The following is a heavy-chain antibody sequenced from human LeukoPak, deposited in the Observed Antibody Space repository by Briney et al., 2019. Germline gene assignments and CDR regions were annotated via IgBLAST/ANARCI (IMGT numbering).Heavy chain of an antibody. J-gene: IGHJ4*02. CDR1: GFTFSSYW. CDR2: IISDGSST. Sequence: GGSLRLSCAASGFTFSSYWMHWVRQAPGKGLVWVSRIISDGSSTSYADSVKGRFTISRDNAKNTLFLQMNSLRAEDTAVYYCARARFGWNDVLGIDYWGQGTLVTVSS. V-gene: IGHV3-74*01. CDR3: ARARFGWNDVLGIDY. D-gene: IGHD1-1*01.